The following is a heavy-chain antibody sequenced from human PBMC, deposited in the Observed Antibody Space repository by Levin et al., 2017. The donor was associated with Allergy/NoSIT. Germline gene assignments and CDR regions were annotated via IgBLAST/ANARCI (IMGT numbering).Heavy chain of an antibody. J-gene: IGHJ3*02. CDR3: AKGGIVVVPAAMTYPQDAFDI. V-gene: IGHV3-23*01. CDR1: GFTFSSYA. D-gene: IGHD2-2*01. CDR2: ISGSGGST. Sequence: GESLKISCAASGFTFSSYATSWVRQAPGKGLEWVSAISGSGGSTYYADSVKGRFTISRDNSKNTLYLQMNSLSAEDTAVYYCAKGGIVVVPAAMTYPQDAFDIWGQGTMVTVS.